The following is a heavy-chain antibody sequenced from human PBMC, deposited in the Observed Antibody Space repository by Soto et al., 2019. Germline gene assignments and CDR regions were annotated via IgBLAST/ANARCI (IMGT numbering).Heavy chain of an antibody. CDR1: GGSITSGGYY. V-gene: IGHV4-31*03. J-gene: IGHJ5*02. CDR3: ARSVFP. CDR2: IYYSGFT. Sequence: QVQLQESGPGLVKPSQTLSLTCTVSGGSITSGGYYWSWIRQHPGKGLEWIGYIYYSGFTYYNPSLQSRLTISVDTSKNQFSLKLVSVPAAYTAVHYPARSVFPWGQGTLATVSS.